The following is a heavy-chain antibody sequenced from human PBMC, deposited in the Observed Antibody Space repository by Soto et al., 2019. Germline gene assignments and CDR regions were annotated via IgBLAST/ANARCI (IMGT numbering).Heavy chain of an antibody. D-gene: IGHD5-18*01. J-gene: IGHJ4*02. CDR3: AKQPHLGGYSYDCFDY. V-gene: IGHV3-23*01. Sequence: GGSLRLSCAASGFTFSSYAMSWVRQAPGKGLEWVSAISGSGGSTYYADSVKGRFTISRDNSKNTLYLQMNSLRAEDTAVYYCAKQPHLGGYSYDCFDYWGQGNLVTVS. CDR2: ISGSGGST. CDR1: GFTFSSYA.